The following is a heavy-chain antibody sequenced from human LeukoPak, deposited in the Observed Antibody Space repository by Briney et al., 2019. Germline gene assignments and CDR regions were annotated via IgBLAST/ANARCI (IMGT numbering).Heavy chain of an antibody. V-gene: IGHV4-59*08. D-gene: IGHD4-11*01. Sequence: SETLSLTCTVSGGSIKSYHWSWIRQPPGKGLEWIGYIYYSGSTNYNPSLESRVTMSVDTSKNQFSLKLSSVTAADTAVYYCARQFGDSNYFDYWGQGTLVTVSS. CDR1: GGSIKSYH. CDR3: ARQFGDSNYFDY. J-gene: IGHJ4*02. CDR2: IYYSGST.